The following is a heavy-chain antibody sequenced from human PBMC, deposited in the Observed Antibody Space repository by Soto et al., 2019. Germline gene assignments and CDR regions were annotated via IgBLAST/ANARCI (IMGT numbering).Heavy chain of an antibody. Sequence: QVQLGESGGGGVQPGRSLRLSCAASGFTFSSYAMHWVRQAPGKGLEWVAVISYDGSNKYYADSVKGRFTISRDNSKNTLYLQMNSLRAEDTAVYYCARPLWRDDYNWGYFDLWGRGTLVTVSS. J-gene: IGHJ2*01. CDR3: ARPLWRDDYNWGYFDL. V-gene: IGHV3-30-3*01. D-gene: IGHD4-4*01. CDR2: ISYDGSNK. CDR1: GFTFSSYA.